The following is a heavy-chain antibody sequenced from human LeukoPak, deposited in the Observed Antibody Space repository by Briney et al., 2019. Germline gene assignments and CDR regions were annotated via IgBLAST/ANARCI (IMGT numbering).Heavy chain of an antibody. CDR2: IYTSGST. Sequence: SQTLSLTCTVSGGSISSGSYYWSWIRQPAGKGLEWIGRIYTSGSTNYNPSLKSRVTISVDTSKNQFSLKLSSVTAADTAVYYCARDPTYYYDSSGAFDIWGQGTMVTVSS. CDR3: ARDPTYYYDSSGAFDI. D-gene: IGHD3-22*01. J-gene: IGHJ3*02. V-gene: IGHV4-61*02. CDR1: GGSISSGSYY.